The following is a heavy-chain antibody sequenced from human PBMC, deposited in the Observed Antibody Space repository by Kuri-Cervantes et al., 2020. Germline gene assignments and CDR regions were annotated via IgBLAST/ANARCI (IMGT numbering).Heavy chain of an antibody. Sequence: SETLSLTCAVYGGSFSGYYWSWIRQPPGKGLEWIGEINHSGSTNYNPSLKSRVTISADTSKNQFSLKLSSVTAADTAVYYCASITMVRGSQGYFDYWGQGTLVTVSS. J-gene: IGHJ4*02. CDR2: INHSGST. V-gene: IGHV4-34*01. CDR3: ASITMVRGSQGYFDY. CDR1: GGSFSGYY. D-gene: IGHD3-10*01.